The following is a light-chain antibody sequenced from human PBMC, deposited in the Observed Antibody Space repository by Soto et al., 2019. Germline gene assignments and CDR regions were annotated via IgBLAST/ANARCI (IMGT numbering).Light chain of an antibody. J-gene: IGKJ1*01. CDR2: AAS. V-gene: IGKV1-5*01. Sequence: DIQMTQSPSTMSASVGTRVTVTCXASQSISSWLAWYQQKPGKAPELLIYAASTLQSGVPSRFSGSGSGTDFTLTISCLQSEDFATYYCQQYYSFPWTFGQGTKVDNK. CDR3: QQYYSFPWT. CDR1: QSISSW.